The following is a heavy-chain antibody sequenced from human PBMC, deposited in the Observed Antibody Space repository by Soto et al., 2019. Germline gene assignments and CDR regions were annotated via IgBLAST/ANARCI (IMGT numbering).Heavy chain of an antibody. CDR3: ANDEIAVAGKMDY. CDR1: GFTLSSYA. D-gene: IGHD6-19*01. V-gene: IGHV3-23*01. Sequence: GGSLRLSCAASGFTLSSYAMSWVRQAPGKGLGWVSAISGSGGSTYYADSVKGRFTISRDNSKNTLYLQMNSLRAEDTAVYYCANDEIAVAGKMDYWGQGTLVTVSS. CDR2: ISGSGGST. J-gene: IGHJ4*02.